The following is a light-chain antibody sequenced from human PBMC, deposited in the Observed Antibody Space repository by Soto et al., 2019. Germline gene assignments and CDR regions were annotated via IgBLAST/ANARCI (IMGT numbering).Light chain of an antibody. CDR2: GAS. J-gene: IGKJ1*01. CDR1: QSVSSK. Sequence: EIVLTQSPATLSLSPGERATLSCRASQSVSSKLAWYQQRPGQAPRLLIYGASTRATGIPARFSGSGSGTDFTLTISRLEPEDFAVYYCQQYGSSPGTFGQGTKVDIK. CDR3: QQYGSSPGT. V-gene: IGKV3-20*01.